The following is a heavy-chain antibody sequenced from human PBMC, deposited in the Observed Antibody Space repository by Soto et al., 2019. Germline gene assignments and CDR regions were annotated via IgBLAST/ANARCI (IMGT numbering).Heavy chain of an antibody. J-gene: IGHJ5*02. Sequence: QLPLLESGSRLVKPSQTLSLTCAVSGGSVNRGGYSWSWIRQTPGKGLEWLAYIYRTGHTIYNPSLNSRATISLGAPNNQFSQHSTSVTAADTAIYFCARSIVTPSAMFDPWGQGLLVTVSS. CDR3: ARSIVTPSAMFDP. D-gene: IGHD2-2*01. CDR1: GGSVNRGGYS. CDR2: IYRTGHT. V-gene: IGHV4-30-2*01.